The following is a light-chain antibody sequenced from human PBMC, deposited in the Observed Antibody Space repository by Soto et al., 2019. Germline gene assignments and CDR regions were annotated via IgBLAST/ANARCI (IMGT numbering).Light chain of an antibody. CDR1: QSVSSY. Sequence: EIVLTQSPATLSLSPGERATLSCRASQSVSSYLAWYQQKPGQAPRLLIYDASNRATGIPARFSGSGSGTDFTLTISSLEPEDFAVYYCQQRSNWPGTFGPGTRLDIK. V-gene: IGKV3-11*01. CDR2: DAS. J-gene: IGKJ5*01. CDR3: QQRSNWPGT.